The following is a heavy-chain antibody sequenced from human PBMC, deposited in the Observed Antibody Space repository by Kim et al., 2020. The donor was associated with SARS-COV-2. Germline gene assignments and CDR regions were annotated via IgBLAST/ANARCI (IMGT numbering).Heavy chain of an antibody. CDR2: IIPIFGTA. D-gene: IGHD6-19*01. CDR1: GGTFSSYA. V-gene: IGHV1-69*13. J-gene: IGHJ3*02. Sequence: SVKVSCKASGGTFSSYAISWVRQAPGQGLEWMGGIIPIFGTANNSQKFQGRVTITADESTSTAYMELSSLRSEDTAVYYCARDRAIAVADYDAFDIWGQGTMVTVSS. CDR3: ARDRAIAVADYDAFDI.